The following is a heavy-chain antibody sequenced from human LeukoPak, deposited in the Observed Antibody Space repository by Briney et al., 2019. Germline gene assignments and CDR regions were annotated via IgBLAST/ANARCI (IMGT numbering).Heavy chain of an antibody. V-gene: IGHV3-7*03. CDR3: ARASSGTSRDC. D-gene: IGHD3-10*01. J-gene: IGHJ4*02. CDR1: EFTFSTYW. Sequence: GGSLRLSCAASEFTFSTYWMSWVRQAPGKGLQWVATIKEDGSEKYYVDSVKGRFTISRDNAKNSLYLQMNSLRAEDTAVYYCARASSGTSRDCWGQGTLVTVSS. CDR2: IKEDGSEK.